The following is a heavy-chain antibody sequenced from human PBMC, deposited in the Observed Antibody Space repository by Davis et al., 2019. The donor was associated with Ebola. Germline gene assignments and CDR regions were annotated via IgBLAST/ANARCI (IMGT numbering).Heavy chain of an antibody. CDR1: GFVFSSYV. CDR3: VKDTSNIWFDV. J-gene: IGHJ3*01. D-gene: IGHD2/OR15-2a*01. V-gene: IGHV3-23*01. CDR2: LGTSADT. Sequence: GESLKISCAASGFVFSSYVMSWVRRAPGKGLEWVSTLGTSADTYYADSVKGRFTISRDNSKNTLHLQMNSLRVEDTAMYCCVKDTSNIWFDVWGQGTLVTVSA.